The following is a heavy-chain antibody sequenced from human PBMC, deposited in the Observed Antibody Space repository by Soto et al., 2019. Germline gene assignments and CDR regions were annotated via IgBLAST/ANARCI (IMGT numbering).Heavy chain of an antibody. Sequence: EAQLVESGGGLVKPGESLRLSCAASGFSFSSYTMNWVRQAPGKGLQWVSSITNRGTHTYSADSVKGRFTISRDNDKNSLYMKMNNLIAEDTAIYFCARAHEVAWFDSWGLGTLVTVTS. CDR3: ARAHEVAWFDS. J-gene: IGHJ5*01. CDR1: GFSFSSYT. V-gene: IGHV3-21*01. D-gene: IGHD2-15*01. CDR2: ITNRGTHT.